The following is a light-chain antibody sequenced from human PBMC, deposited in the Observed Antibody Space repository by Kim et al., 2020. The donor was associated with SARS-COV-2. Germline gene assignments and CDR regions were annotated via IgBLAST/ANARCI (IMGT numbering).Light chain of an antibody. Sequence: GKTARISRGGDNIRSKTVHWYQQKSGQAPVLVIYYNNDRPSGIPERFSGSSSGNTATLTISRVEAGDEADYYCQVWDGSSDHPLYVFGTGTQLTVL. J-gene: IGLJ1*01. CDR1: NIRSKT. CDR3: QVWDGSSDHPLYV. CDR2: YNN. V-gene: IGLV3-21*04.